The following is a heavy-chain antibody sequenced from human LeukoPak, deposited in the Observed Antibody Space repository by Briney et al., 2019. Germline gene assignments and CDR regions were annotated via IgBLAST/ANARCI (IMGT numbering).Heavy chain of an antibody. J-gene: IGHJ5*02. CDR3: ARGFRRITMVRGVISLWWFDP. D-gene: IGHD3-10*01. V-gene: IGHV4-39*07. CDR1: GGSISSSSYY. Sequence: SETLSLTCTVSGGSISSSSYYWGWIRQPPGKGLEWIGSIYYSGSTYYNPSLKSRVTISVDTSKNQFSLKLSSVTAADTAVYYCARGFRRITMVRGVISLWWFDPWGQGTLVTVSS. CDR2: IYYSGST.